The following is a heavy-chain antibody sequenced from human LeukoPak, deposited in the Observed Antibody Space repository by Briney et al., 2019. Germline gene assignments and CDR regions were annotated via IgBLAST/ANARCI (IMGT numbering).Heavy chain of an antibody. CDR1: GFTFISYG. D-gene: IGHD3-3*01. Sequence: TGGSLRLSCAASGFTFISYGTSWVRQAPGKGLEWVSSISSSSSYIYYADSVKGRFTISRDNAKNSLYLQMNSLRAEDTAVYYCARDFRFLEDYWGQGTLVTVSS. V-gene: IGHV3-21*06. CDR3: ARDFRFLEDY. CDR2: ISSSSSYI. J-gene: IGHJ4*02.